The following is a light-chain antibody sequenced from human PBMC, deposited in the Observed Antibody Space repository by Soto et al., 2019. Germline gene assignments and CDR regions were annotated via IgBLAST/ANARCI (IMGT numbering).Light chain of an antibody. J-gene: IGKJ1*01. CDR2: GAS. CDR1: QSVSSY. V-gene: IGKV3D-15*01. CDR3: QQYNNWPRT. Sequence: VLTQSPATLSLSPGARATLSFRASQSVSSYLAWYQQKPCQAPRLLIYGASTRATGIPARFSGSGSGTEFTLTISSLQSEDFAVYYCQQYNNWPRTFGQGTKVDIK.